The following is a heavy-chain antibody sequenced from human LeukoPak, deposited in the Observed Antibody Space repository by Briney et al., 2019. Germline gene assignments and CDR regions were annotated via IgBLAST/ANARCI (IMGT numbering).Heavy chain of an antibody. CDR3: ARVVLRYCSSTSCYRAGRFDY. Sequence: SEILSLTCAVYGGSFSGYYWSWIRQPPGKGLEWIGEINHSGSTNYNPSLKGRVTISVDTSKNQFSLKLSSVTAADTAVYYCARVVLRYCSSTSCYRAGRFDYWGQGTLVTVSS. V-gene: IGHV4-34*01. CDR2: INHSGST. D-gene: IGHD2-2*01. J-gene: IGHJ4*02. CDR1: GGSFSGYY.